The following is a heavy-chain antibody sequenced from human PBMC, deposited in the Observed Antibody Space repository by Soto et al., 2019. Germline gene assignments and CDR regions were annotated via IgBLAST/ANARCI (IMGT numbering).Heavy chain of an antibody. Sequence: QVQLVQSGAEVKKPGSSVKVSCKASGGTFSSYAISWVRQAPGQGLEWMGGIIPIFGTANYAQKFQGRVTSTADESTSTAYMELSSLRSEDTAVYYCVVVVVAATTPGGYYWGQGTLVTVSS. CDR2: IIPIFGTA. CDR1: GGTFSSYA. V-gene: IGHV1-69*12. J-gene: IGHJ4*02. CDR3: VVVVVAATTPGGYY. D-gene: IGHD2-15*01.